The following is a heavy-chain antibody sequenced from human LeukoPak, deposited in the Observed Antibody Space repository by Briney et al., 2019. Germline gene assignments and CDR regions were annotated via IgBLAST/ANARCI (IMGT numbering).Heavy chain of an antibody. D-gene: IGHD3-22*01. V-gene: IGHV3-30*18. CDR1: GFTFSSYG. CDR2: ISYAGTNI. CDR3: AKVEYDSSGYGYYYHGVDV. Sequence: GGSLRLSCAASGFTFSSYGMHWVRQAPGKGLEWVAVISYAGTNIYYADSVKGRFTVSRDNSNNKLHLQMNSLRTEDTAAYYCAKVEYDSSGYGYYYHGVDVWGQGTTATVSS. J-gene: IGHJ6*02.